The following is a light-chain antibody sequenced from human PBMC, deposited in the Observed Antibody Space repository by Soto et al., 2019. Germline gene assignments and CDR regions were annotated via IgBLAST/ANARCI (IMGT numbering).Light chain of an antibody. CDR3: QVWDSSSDPHVV. CDR1: NIGGKS. V-gene: IGLV3-21*04. CDR2: YDN. J-gene: IGLJ2*01. Sequence: SYELTQPPSVSVAPGKTARITCGGNNIGGKSVHWYQQKPGQAPVLVIYYDNDRPSGIPERFSGSNSGNTATLTISRVEAGDEADYYCQVWDSSSDPHVVFGGGTKLTVL.